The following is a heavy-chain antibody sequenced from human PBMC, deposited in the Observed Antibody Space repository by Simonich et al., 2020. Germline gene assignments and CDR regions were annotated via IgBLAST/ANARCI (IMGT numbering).Heavy chain of an antibody. J-gene: IGHJ4*02. V-gene: IGHV3-33*01. Sequence: QVQLVESGGGVVQPGRSLRLSCAASGFTFSSYGMHWVRQAPGKGLEWVAVIWYDGSNKYYAYSVKGRFTIARDNSKNTLYLQRNSLRAEDTAVYYCARDRYCSGGSCYYFDYWGQGTLVTVSS. CDR3: ARDRYCSGGSCYYFDY. CDR2: IWYDGSNK. CDR1: GFTFSSYG. D-gene: IGHD2-15*01.